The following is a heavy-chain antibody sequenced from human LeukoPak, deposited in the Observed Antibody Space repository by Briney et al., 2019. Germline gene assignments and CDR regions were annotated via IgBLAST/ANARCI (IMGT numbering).Heavy chain of an antibody. J-gene: IGHJ4*02. CDR1: GFTFSSYA. Sequence: RSLRLSCAASGFTFSSYAMHWVRQAPGKGLEWVAVISSDGSNKYYADSVKGRFTISRDNSKNTLYLQMNSLRAEDTAIYYCARDYYDTSGYYPWSYWGQGTLVTVSS. CDR3: ARDYYDTSGYYPWSY. D-gene: IGHD3-22*01. V-gene: IGHV3-30*04. CDR2: ISSDGSNK.